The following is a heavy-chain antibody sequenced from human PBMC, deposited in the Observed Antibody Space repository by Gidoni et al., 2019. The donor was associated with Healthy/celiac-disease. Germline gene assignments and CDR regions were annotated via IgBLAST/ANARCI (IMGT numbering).Heavy chain of an antibody. Sequence: QAQLVQSGAEVKTPGASVKVPRKVSGSTLPELSMHWVRPAPGKGLEWRGGFDPEDGETIYAQKFQGRVTMTEDTSTDTAYMELSSLRYEDTAVYYCATRINQYDFWSDPDYWGQGTLVTVSS. V-gene: IGHV1-24*01. CDR1: GSTLPELS. CDR3: ATRINQYDFWSDPDY. D-gene: IGHD3-3*01. CDR2: FDPEDGET. J-gene: IGHJ4*02.